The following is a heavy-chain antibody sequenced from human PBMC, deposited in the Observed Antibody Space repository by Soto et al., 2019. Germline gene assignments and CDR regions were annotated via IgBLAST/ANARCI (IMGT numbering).Heavy chain of an antibody. CDR1: GFTFSNHA. Sequence: GGSLRLSCAGSGFTFSNHAMSWVRQAPGKGLEWVSGISARGGSPYYPDSVQGRFTISRDNSKNTLFLQMNSLRVEDTAVYYCARDLFIGSHSADFDYWGQGTLVTVSS. CDR2: ISARGGSP. V-gene: IGHV3-23*01. J-gene: IGHJ4*02. D-gene: IGHD1-1*01. CDR3: ARDLFIGSHSADFDY.